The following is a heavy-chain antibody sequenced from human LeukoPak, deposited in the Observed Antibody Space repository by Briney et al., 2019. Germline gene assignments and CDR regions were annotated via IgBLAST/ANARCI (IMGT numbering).Heavy chain of an antibody. D-gene: IGHD3-22*01. V-gene: IGHV4-31*03. J-gene: IGHJ4*02. CDR3: ARSLDSSGYPFDY. Sequence: SEPLSLTCTVSGGSISSGGYYWSWIRQHPGKGLEWIGYIYYSGSTYYNPSLKSRVTISVDTSKNQFSLKLSSVTAADTAVYYCARSLDSSGYPFDYWGQGTLVTVSS. CDR1: GGSISSGGYY. CDR2: IYYSGST.